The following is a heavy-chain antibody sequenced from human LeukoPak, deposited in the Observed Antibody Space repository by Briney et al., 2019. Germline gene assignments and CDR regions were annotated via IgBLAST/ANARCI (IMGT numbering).Heavy chain of an antibody. Sequence: GGSLRLSCAASGFTFSAYSMNWVRHAPGRGLEWVSSITETSHVYYAESVKGRFTISRDSAKNLVFLQIKSLRVEDTAVYFCTRDLHTVIPPGGIDYWGQGTPVTVSS. CDR1: GFTFSAYS. D-gene: IGHD4-17*01. CDR3: TRDLHTVIPPGGIDY. CDR2: ITETSHV. V-gene: IGHV3-21*01. J-gene: IGHJ4*02.